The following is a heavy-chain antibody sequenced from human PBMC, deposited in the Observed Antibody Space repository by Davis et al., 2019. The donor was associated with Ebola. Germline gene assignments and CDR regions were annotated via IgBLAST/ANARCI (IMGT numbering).Heavy chain of an antibody. Sequence: GESLKISCAASEFTFSDHSMSWVRQAPGKGLEWVSAISASGEKIYYADSVKGRFTISRDNSKSTLYVQMNSLRDEDTAVYYCANDPLGVGTGTFENWGQGTLVTVSS. CDR1: EFTFSDHS. CDR3: ANDPLGVGTGTFEN. D-gene: IGHD1-7*01. CDR2: ISASGEKI. V-gene: IGHV3-23*01. J-gene: IGHJ4*02.